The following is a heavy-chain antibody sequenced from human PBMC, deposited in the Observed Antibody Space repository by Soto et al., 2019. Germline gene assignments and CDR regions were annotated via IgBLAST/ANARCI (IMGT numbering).Heavy chain of an antibody. CDR1: GGPFSSYA. CDR2: IIPIFGTA. Sequence: SVKVSFKASGGPFSSYAISLVRRAPGQGLEWMGGIIPIFGTANYSQKFQGRVTITADKSTSTAYMELSSLRSEDTAVYYCARARCGGDCYTFDYWGQGTMVTVSS. CDR3: ARARCGGDCYTFDY. D-gene: IGHD2-21*02. V-gene: IGHV1-69*06. J-gene: IGHJ4*02.